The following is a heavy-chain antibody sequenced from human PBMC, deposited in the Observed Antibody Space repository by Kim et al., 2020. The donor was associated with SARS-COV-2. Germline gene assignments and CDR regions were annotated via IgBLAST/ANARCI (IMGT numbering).Heavy chain of an antibody. Sequence: ASVKVSCKASGYTFTSYAMNWVRQAPGQGLEWMGWINTNTGNPTYAQGFTGRFVFCLDTSVSTAYLQISSLKAEDTAVYYCARDLPTDIVVVPAGGPSNWFDPWGQGTLVTVSS. D-gene: IGHD2-2*01. CDR2: INTNTGNP. J-gene: IGHJ5*02. V-gene: IGHV7-4-1*02. CDR3: ARDLPTDIVVVPAGGPSNWFDP. CDR1: GYTFTSYA.